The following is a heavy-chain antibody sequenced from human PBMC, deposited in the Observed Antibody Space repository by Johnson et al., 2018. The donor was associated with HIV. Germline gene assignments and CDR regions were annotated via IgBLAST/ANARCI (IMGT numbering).Heavy chain of an antibody. CDR2: ISYDGSNK. Sequence: QVQLVESGGGVVQPGRSLRLSCAASGFTFSSYAVQWVRQAPDKGLEWVAVISYDGSNKYYADSVKGRFTLSRDNSQNTRYLYMSSLRVEDAGVYYCAKDAGSGRSWEFAFDIWGQGTMVTVSS. CDR1: GFTFSSYA. D-gene: IGHD3-10*01. CDR3: AKDAGSGRSWEFAFDI. J-gene: IGHJ3*02. V-gene: IGHV3-30*04.